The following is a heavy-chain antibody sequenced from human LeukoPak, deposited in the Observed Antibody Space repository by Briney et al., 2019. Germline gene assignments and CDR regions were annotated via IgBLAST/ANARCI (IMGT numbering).Heavy chain of an antibody. Sequence: SVKVSCKASGGTFSSYAISWVRQAPGQGLEWMGRIIPILGIANYAQKFQGRVTITADKSTSTAYMELSSLRSEDTAVYYCARYYYDSSGYQRGLDYWGQGTLVTVSS. V-gene: IGHV1-69*04. J-gene: IGHJ4*02. CDR2: IIPILGIA. CDR1: GGTFSSYA. D-gene: IGHD3-22*01. CDR3: ARYYYDSSGYQRGLDY.